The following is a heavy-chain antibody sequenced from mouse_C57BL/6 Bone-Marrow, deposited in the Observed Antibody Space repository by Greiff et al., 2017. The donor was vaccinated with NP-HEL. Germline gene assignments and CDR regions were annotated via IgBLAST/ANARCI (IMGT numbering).Heavy chain of an antibody. CDR1: GYTFTSYT. V-gene: IGHV1-4*01. CDR2: INPSSGYT. CDR3: ARWAYYSNTFAY. D-gene: IGHD2-5*01. Sequence: VQLQQSGAELARPGASVKMSCKASGYTFTSYTMHWVKQRPGQGLEWIGYINPSSGYTKYNQKFKDKATLTADKSSSTAYMQLSSLTSEDSAVYYCARWAYYSNTFAYWGQGTLVTVSA. J-gene: IGHJ3*01.